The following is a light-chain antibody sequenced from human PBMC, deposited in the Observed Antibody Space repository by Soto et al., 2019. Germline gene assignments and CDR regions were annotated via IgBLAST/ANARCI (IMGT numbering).Light chain of an antibody. CDR3: QQLTEWPPQWT. CDR2: DAS. Sequence: LSQSPDTLSLKQGERATLSCRASQSISSYLAWYQQKPGQAPRLLIYDASSRATGIPARFSGSGSGTDFTLTISSLEPEDFAVYCGQQLTEWPPQWTFGQGTNADIK. J-gene: IGKJ1*01. CDR1: QSISSY. V-gene: IGKV3-11*01.